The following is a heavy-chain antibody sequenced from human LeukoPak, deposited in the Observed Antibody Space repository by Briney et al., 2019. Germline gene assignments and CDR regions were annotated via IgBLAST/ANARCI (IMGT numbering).Heavy chain of an antibody. CDR3: ARSNSWNDGYYNWFDP. Sequence: PSETLSLTCTVSGDSINSYYWSWLGQPPGKGLEGIGYFYYSGYTNYHPSLKSRVTISVDTSKNQFSLKLGSVTAADTAVYYCARSNSWNDGYYNWFDPWGQGTLVTVSS. CDR1: GDSINSYY. CDR2: FYYSGYT. D-gene: IGHD1-20*01. J-gene: IGHJ5*02. V-gene: IGHV4-59*01.